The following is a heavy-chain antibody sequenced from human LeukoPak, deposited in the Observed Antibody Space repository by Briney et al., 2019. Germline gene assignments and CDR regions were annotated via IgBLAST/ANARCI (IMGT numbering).Heavy chain of an antibody. Sequence: GGSLRLSCAASGFTVSSNYMSWVRQAPGKGLEGVSVIYSGGSTYYADSVKGRFTISKENSKNMLYLQINSLETGDQAWFFFARDQYSSGWYSRGYFDYWGQGTLVTVSS. CDR1: GFTVSSNY. CDR2: IYSGGST. J-gene: IGHJ4*02. V-gene: IGHV3-66*01. D-gene: IGHD6-19*01. CDR3: ARDQYSSGWYSRGYFDY.